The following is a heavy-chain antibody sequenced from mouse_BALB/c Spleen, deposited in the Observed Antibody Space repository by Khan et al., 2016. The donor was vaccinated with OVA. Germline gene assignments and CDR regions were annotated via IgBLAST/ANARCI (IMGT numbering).Heavy chain of an antibody. D-gene: IGHD1-1*01. CDR1: GYSITSDYA. J-gene: IGHJ1*01. CDR2: INYSGST. V-gene: IGHV3-2*02. CDR3: AYGSSYWYFDV. Sequence: EVKLLESGPGLVKPSQSLSLTCTVTGYSITSDYAWNWIRQFPGNKLEWMGYINYSGSTSYIPSLKSRISITRDTSKNQFFLQLNSVTTEDTATYYCAYGSSYWYFDVWGAGTTVTVSS.